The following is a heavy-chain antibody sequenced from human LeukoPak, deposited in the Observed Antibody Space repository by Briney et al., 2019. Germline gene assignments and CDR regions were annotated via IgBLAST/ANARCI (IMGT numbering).Heavy chain of an antibody. Sequence: GGSLRLSCAASGFTVSSNYMRRVRQAPGKGLEWVSTISSSGASTYYTDSVKDRFTISRDNSKNTLYLQMNSLRDEDTAVYHCAKDRGSVNDYWGQGTLVTVSS. CDR2: ISSSGAST. D-gene: IGHD6-19*01. J-gene: IGHJ4*02. V-gene: IGHV3-23*01. CDR1: GFTVSSNY. CDR3: AKDRGSVNDY.